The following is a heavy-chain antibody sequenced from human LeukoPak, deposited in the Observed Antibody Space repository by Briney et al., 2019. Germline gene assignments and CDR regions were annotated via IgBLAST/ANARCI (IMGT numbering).Heavy chain of an antibody. CDR3: AKDTRSPGTAVAGRKNWFDP. CDR1: GFTFSRYA. D-gene: IGHD6-19*01. V-gene: IGHV3-23*01. J-gene: IGHJ5*02. CDR2: ISGSGGST. Sequence: GGSLRLSCAASGFTFSRYAMSWVRQAPGKGLEWVSAISGSGGSTYYADSVKGRLTISRDNSKNAVFLQMNSLRVEDTAVYYCAKDTRSPGTAVAGRKNWFDPWGQGTPVTVSS.